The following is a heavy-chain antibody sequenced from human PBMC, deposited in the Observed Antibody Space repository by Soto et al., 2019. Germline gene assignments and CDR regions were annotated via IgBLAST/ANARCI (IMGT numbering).Heavy chain of an antibody. V-gene: IGHV5-51*01. CDR2: IYPGDSDT. D-gene: IGHD5-12*01. CDR3: ARLLYGYSGYDGPPDLDY. J-gene: IGHJ4*02. CDR1: GYSFTSYW. Sequence: GESLKISCKGSGYSFTSYWIGWVRQMPGKGLEWMGIIYPGDSDTRYSPSFQGQVTISADKSISTAYLQWSSLKASDTAMYYCARLLYGYSGYDGPPDLDYWGQGTLVTVSS.